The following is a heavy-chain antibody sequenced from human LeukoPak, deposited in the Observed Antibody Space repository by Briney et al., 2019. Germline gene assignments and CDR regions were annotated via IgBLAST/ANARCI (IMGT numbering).Heavy chain of an antibody. J-gene: IGHJ4*02. CDR2: ISGSDGST. CDR1: GFTFSSYA. CDR3: TSGRETSFDY. D-gene: IGHD1-26*01. Sequence: GGSLRLSCAASGFTFSSYAMNWVRQAPGKGLEWVSTISGSDGSTYYADSVKGRFTISRDNSENTLYLQMNGLRAEDTAVYYCTSGRETSFDYWGQGTLVTVSS. V-gene: IGHV3-23*01.